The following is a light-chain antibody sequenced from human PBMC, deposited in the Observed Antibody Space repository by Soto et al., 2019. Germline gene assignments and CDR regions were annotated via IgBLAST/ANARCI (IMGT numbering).Light chain of an antibody. J-gene: IGKJ2*01. CDR2: KAS. CDR1: QSISDW. Sequence: DIQMTQSPSTLSASVGDRVTITCRASQSISDWLAWYQQKPGKAPKFLIYKASTLESGVPARFSGSGFGTEVTPTISSLQPEDFATDYCQQYERYPLTFGQGTKLEIK. CDR3: QQYERYPLT. V-gene: IGKV1-5*03.